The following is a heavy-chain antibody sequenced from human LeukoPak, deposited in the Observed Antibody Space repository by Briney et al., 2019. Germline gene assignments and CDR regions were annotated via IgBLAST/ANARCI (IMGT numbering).Heavy chain of an antibody. V-gene: IGHV4-39*01. Sequence: PSETLSLTCTVSGGSISSSSYYWGWIRQPPGKGLEWIGSIYYSGSTYYNPSLKSRVTISVDTSKNQFSLKLSSVTAADTVVYYCASSPGGIYFDYWGQGTLVTVSS. J-gene: IGHJ4*02. D-gene: IGHD3-16*01. CDR2: IYYSGST. CDR3: ASSPGGIYFDY. CDR1: GGSISSSSYY.